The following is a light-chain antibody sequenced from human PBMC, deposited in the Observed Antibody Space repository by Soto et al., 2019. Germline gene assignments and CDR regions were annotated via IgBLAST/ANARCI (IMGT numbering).Light chain of an antibody. Sequence: EIVLTQSPGTVSLSPGERDTLSCRASQSVSSSYLVWYQHKPGQAHRLLIHGASSRATGIPDRFSGSESGTDFTFTISRLEPEDFGMYYCQQYGTSPLSFCGGTKVEIK. CDR2: GAS. V-gene: IGKV3-20*01. J-gene: IGKJ4*01. CDR1: QSVSSSY. CDR3: QQYGTSPLS.